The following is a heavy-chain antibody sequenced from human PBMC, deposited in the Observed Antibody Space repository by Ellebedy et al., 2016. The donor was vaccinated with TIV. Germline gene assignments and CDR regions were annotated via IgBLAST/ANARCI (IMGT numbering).Heavy chain of an antibody. CDR3: ARDDGYRTVDY. V-gene: IGHV3-7*01. CDR2: INRQDGSET. D-gene: IGHD1-14*01. J-gene: IGHJ4*02. Sequence: GESLKISXEASGFILSSYWMSWVRRVPGRGLEWVANINRQDGSETYYVDSVKGRFTISRDNAKNSLYLQMNSLRAEDTAVYDCARDDGYRTVDYWGQGTLVTVSS. CDR1: GFILSSYW.